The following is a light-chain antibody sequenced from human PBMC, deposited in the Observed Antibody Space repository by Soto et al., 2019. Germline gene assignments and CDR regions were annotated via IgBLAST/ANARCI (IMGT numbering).Light chain of an antibody. CDR3: QQYNNLSRALT. CDR2: GAS. CDR1: QSVSSN. Sequence: EIVMTQSPATLSVSPGERATLSCRASQSVSSNLAWYQQKPGQAPRLLIYGASTRATGIPARFSGSGSGTEFTLTISTLQSEDFAVYYCQQYNNLSRALTFGGGTKVEIK. V-gene: IGKV3-15*01. J-gene: IGKJ4*01.